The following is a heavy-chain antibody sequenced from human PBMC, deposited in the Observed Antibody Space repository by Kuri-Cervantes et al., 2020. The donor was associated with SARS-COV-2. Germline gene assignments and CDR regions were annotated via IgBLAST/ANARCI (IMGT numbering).Heavy chain of an antibody. CDR2: INPSGGST. CDR3: ARDSFRWMGANSGQQLWHKNYYYYGTDV. V-gene: IGHV1-46*01. D-gene: IGHD5-18*01. Sequence: ASVKVSCKASGYTFTSYYMHWVRQAPGQGLEWMGIINPSGGSTSYAQKFQGRVTMTRDTSTSTVYMELSSLRSEDTAVYYCARDSFRWMGANSGQQLWHKNYYYYGTDVWGQGTTVTVSS. J-gene: IGHJ6*02. CDR1: GYTFTSYY.